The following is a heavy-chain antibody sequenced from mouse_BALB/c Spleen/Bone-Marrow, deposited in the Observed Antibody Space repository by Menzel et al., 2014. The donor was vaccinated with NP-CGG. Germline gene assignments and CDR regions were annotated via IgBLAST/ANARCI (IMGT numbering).Heavy chain of an antibody. CDR1: GFTFSSFG. D-gene: IGHD4-1*01. J-gene: IGHJ2*01. Sequence: EEKLVESGGGLVQPGGSRKLSCAASGFTFSSFGMHWVRQAPEKGLEWVAYISSGSSTIFYADTVKGRFTVSRDNPKNTLFPQMTSLRSEDTAMYFCTRGGNWDDFYSLDQATTLAVSS. CDR2: ISSGSSTI. CDR3: TRGGNWDDFYS. V-gene: IGHV5-17*02.